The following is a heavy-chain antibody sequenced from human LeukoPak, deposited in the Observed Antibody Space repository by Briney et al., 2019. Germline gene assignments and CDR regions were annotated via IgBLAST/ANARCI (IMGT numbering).Heavy chain of an antibody. CDR2: ISGYNGNT. J-gene: IGHJ4*02. Sequence: ASVKVSCKASGYTFSSYAINWVRQAPGQGLEWMGWISGYNGNTNYAQKFQGRVTMTTDTSSNTAYMEVKSLRSDDTAVYYWARLDITFGGGIVNAGSNYWGQGTLVTVSS. D-gene: IGHD3-16*02. CDR1: GYTFSSYA. V-gene: IGHV1-18*01. CDR3: ARLDITFGGGIVNAGSNY.